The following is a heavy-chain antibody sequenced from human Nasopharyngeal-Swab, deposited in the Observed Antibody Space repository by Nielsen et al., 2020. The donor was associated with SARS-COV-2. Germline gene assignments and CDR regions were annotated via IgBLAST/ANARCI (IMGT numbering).Heavy chain of an antibody. CDR2: INPSGGST. Sequence: ASVKVSCKAYGYTFTSYSMHWVRQAPGQRLEWMGVINPSGGSTSYAQNFQGRVTMTRDTSTSTVYMELSSLRSDDTAVYYCARALTDTRFGPVHWGLGTLVTVSS. D-gene: IGHD3-9*01. CDR1: GYTFTSYS. J-gene: IGHJ4*02. V-gene: IGHV1-46*01. CDR3: ARALTDTRFGPVH.